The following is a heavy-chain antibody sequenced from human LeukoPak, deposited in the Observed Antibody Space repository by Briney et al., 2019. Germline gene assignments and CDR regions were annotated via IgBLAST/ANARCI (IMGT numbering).Heavy chain of an antibody. CDR2: IRSTGDT. D-gene: IGHD5-12*01. Sequence: GGSLRLSCAASGFILSQYSINWVRQAPGKGLEWVSHIRSTGDTFYADSVKGRFTISRDNARNSLYLQMNSLRAEDTAMYYCARGAGNSGYGCDLWGQGTLVTVSS. V-gene: IGHV3-48*01. CDR3: ARGAGNSGYGCDL. J-gene: IGHJ5*02. CDR1: GFILSQYS.